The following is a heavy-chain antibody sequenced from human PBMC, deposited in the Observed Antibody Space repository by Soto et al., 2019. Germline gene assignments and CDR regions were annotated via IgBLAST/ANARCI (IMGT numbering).Heavy chain of an antibody. CDR3: AKEGCSSTSCYTVDWFDP. V-gene: IGHV3-23*01. D-gene: IGHD2-2*02. J-gene: IGHJ5*02. CDR1: GFTFSSYA. CDR2: ISGSGGST. Sequence: VGSLRLSCAASGFTFSSYAMSWVRQAPWKVLEWVSAISGSGGSTYYADSVKGRFTISRDNSKNTLYLQMNSLRAEDTAVYYCAKEGCSSTSCYTVDWFDPWGQGTLVTVSS.